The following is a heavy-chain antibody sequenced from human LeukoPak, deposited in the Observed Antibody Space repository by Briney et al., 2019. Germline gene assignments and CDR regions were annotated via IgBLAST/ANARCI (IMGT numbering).Heavy chain of an antibody. J-gene: IGHJ3*02. D-gene: IGHD3-22*01. Sequence: ASETLSLTCTVSGVSISSSSYYWGWIRQPPGKGLEWIGSIYYSGSTYYNPSLKSRVTISVDTSKNQFSLKLSSVTAADTAVYYCARVVGANYYDLWNYSGDAFDIWGQGTMVTVSS. CDR2: IYYSGST. CDR1: GVSISSSSYY. V-gene: IGHV4-39*07. CDR3: ARVVGANYYDLWNYSGDAFDI.